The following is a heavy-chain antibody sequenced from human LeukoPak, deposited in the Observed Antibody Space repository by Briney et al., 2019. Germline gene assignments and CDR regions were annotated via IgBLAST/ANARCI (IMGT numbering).Heavy chain of an antibody. V-gene: IGHV4-4*07. Sequence: SETLSLTCTVSGGSISSYYWSWIRQPAGKGLEWIGRIYTSGSTNYNPSLRSRVTMSVDTSKNQFSLKLSSVTAADTAVYYCARGSSSWDRRLGAFDIWGQGTMVTVSS. CDR1: GGSISSYY. D-gene: IGHD6-13*01. J-gene: IGHJ3*02. CDR3: ARGSSSWDRRLGAFDI. CDR2: IYTSGST.